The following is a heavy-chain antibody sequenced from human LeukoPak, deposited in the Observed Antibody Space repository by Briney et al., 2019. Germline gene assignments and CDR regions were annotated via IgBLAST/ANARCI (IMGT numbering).Heavy chain of an antibody. J-gene: IGHJ4*02. CDR3: ARHKGQYCTNGVCHADY. Sequence: GESLKISCKGPGYSFTSYWIGWVRQMPGKGLEWMGIIYPGDSDTRYSPSFQGQVTISADKSISTAYLQWSSLKASDTAMYYCARHKGQYCTNGVCHADYWGQGTLVTVSS. CDR2: IYPGDSDT. D-gene: IGHD2-8*01. V-gene: IGHV5-51*01. CDR1: GYSFTSYW.